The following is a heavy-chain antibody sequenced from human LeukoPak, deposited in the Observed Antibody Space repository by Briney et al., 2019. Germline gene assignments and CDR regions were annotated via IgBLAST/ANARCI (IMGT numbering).Heavy chain of an antibody. CDR2: IYTSGST. Sequence: SETLSLTCTVSGYSISSGYYWSWIRQPAGKGLEWIGRIYTSGSTNYNPSLKSRVTISVDTSKNQFSLKLSSVTAADTAVYYCARSRMAFDYWGQGTLVTVSS. D-gene: IGHD5-24*01. V-gene: IGHV4-61*02. CDR3: ARSRMAFDY. CDR1: GYSISSGYY. J-gene: IGHJ4*02.